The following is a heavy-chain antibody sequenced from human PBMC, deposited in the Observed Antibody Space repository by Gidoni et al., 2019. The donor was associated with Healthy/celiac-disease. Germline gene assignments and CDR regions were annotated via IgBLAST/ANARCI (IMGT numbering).Heavy chain of an antibody. J-gene: IGHJ6*03. CDR2: IYTSGST. Sequence: QVQLQESGPGLVKPSQTLSLTCTVSGCSISSGSYYWSWIRQPAGKGLEWIGRIYTSGSTNYNPSLKSRVTISVDTSKNQFSLKLSSVTAADTAVYYCAREGAQAFWSGYYYYMDVWGKGTTVTVSS. CDR1: GCSISSGSYY. CDR3: AREGAQAFWSGYYYYMDV. V-gene: IGHV4-61*02. D-gene: IGHD3-3*01.